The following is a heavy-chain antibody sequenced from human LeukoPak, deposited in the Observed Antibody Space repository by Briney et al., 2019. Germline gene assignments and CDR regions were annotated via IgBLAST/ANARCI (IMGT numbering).Heavy chain of an antibody. Sequence: SETLSLTCTVSGGSISSYYWSWIRQPPGKGLEWIGYIYYSESTNYNPSLKSRVTISVDTSKNQFSLKLSSVTAADTAVYYCARHFMTNPTWYFDLWGRGTLVTVSS. V-gene: IGHV4-59*08. D-gene: IGHD4-11*01. CDR2: IYYSEST. J-gene: IGHJ2*01. CDR3: ARHFMTNPTWYFDL. CDR1: GGSISSYY.